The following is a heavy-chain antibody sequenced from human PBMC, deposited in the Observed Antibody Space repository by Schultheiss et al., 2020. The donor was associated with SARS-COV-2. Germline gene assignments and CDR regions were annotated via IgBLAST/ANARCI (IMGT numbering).Heavy chain of an antibody. D-gene: IGHD5-18*01. V-gene: IGHV3-33*08. Sequence: GGSLRLSCAASGFTFSSYAMSWVRQAPGKGLEWVAVIWYDGSNKYYADSVKGRFTISRDNSKNSLYLQMNSLRAEDTALYYCASLAMGSAYYMDVWGKGTTVTVSS. CDR2: IWYDGSNK. J-gene: IGHJ6*03. CDR1: GFTFSSYA. CDR3: ASLAMGSAYYMDV.